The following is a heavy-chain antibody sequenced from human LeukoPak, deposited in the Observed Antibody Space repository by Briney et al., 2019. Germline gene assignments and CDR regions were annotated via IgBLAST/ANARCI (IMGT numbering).Heavy chain of an antibody. J-gene: IGHJ3*02. CDR3: AKGTDYGDYGDAFDI. V-gene: IGHV3-23*01. CDR1: GFTFSSYA. Sequence: GGSLRLSCAASGFTFSSYAMSWVRQAPGKGLEWVSAISGSGGSTYYADSVKGRFTISRDNSKNTLYLQMNGLRAEDTAVYYCAKGTDYGDYGDAFDIWGQGTMVTVSS. D-gene: IGHD4-17*01. CDR2: ISGSGGST.